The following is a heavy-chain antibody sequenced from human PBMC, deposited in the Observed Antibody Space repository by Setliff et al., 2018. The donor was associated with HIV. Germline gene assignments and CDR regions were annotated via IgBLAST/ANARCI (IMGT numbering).Heavy chain of an antibody. J-gene: IGHJ4*02. V-gene: IGHV4-39*01. CDR3: ARQGRPGDFDS. D-gene: IGHD7-27*01. CDR1: GASISSSSHH. Sequence: TSETLSLTCTVSGASISSSSHHWAWIRQPPGKGLEWIGSIYYSGNTYYNPSLKSRVTISGDTSKKQFSLKLRAVTAADSAVYYCARQGRPGDFDSWGQGTLVTVSS. CDR2: IYYSGNT.